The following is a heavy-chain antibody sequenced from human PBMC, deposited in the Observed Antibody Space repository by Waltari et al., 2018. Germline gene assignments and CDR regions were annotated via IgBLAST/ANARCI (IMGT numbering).Heavy chain of an antibody. CDR1: GGSISSSIYF. Sequence: QLQLQESGPGLVKPSETLSLTCTVSGGSISSSIYFWGWIRKPPGKGLEWIGSLNYGGSTYYNASLRSRVTISLDTSKNQFSLKVNSVTAADTAVYYCARHEAYTTRDYWGQGTLVTVSS. D-gene: IGHD2-21*01. J-gene: IGHJ4*02. CDR3: ARHEAYTTRDY. CDR2: LNYGGST. V-gene: IGHV4-39*01.